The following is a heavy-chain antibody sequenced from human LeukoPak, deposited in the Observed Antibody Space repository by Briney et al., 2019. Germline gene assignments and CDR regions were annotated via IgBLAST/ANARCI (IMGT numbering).Heavy chain of an antibody. V-gene: IGHV3-20*04. CDR3: AKGQSNYYYYYMDV. Sequence: GGSLRLSCAASGFTFDDYGMSWVRQAPGKGLEWVSGINWNGGSTGYADSVKGRFTISRDNAKNSLYLQMNSLRTEDTALYYCAKGQSNYYYYYMDVWGKGTTVTVSS. J-gene: IGHJ6*03. CDR2: INWNGGST. CDR1: GFTFDDYG.